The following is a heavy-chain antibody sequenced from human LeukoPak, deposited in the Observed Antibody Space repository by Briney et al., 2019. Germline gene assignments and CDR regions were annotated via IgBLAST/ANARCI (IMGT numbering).Heavy chain of an antibody. V-gene: IGHV1-2*02. D-gene: IGHD6-19*01. CDR3: ARGRNSGWYYYYMDV. J-gene: IGHJ6*03. CDR2: INPNSGGT. Sequence: ASVKVSCKASGYTFTSNGISWVRRAPGQGLEWMGWINPNSGGTNYAQKFQGRVTMTRDTSISTAYMELNRLRSDDTAVYYCARGRNSGWYYYYMDVWGKGTTVTISS. CDR1: GYTFTSNG.